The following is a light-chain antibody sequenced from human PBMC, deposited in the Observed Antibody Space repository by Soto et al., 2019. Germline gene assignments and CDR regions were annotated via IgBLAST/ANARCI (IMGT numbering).Light chain of an antibody. J-gene: IGKJ4*01. V-gene: IGKV4-1*01. CDR3: QQYYSAPLT. Sequence: DIVMTQSPDSLAVSLGERATINCKSSQSVLSSSNNKNYLIWYQQKPGQPPKLLIYWASTRESGVPDRFSGSGSGTDFTLTISSLQAEDVAVYYCQQYYSAPLTFGGGTKVELK. CDR1: QSVLSSSNNKNY. CDR2: WAS.